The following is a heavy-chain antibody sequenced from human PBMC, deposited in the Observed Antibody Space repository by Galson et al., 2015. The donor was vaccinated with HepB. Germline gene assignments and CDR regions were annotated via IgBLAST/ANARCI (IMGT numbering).Heavy chain of an antibody. CDR1: GGSFSAYH. J-gene: IGHJ6*02. CDR3: VRGRGIPRSFYYGMEV. D-gene: IGHD6-13*01. Sequence: SETLSLTCGVDGGSFSAYHWSWIRQSLGKGLEWIGDINHSGTTNYNPALRSRVTFSVDTSKKQFSVNLSAVTAADTGAYYCVRGRGIPRSFYYGMEVWGQGTTVTVS. CDR2: INHSGTT. V-gene: IGHV4-34*01.